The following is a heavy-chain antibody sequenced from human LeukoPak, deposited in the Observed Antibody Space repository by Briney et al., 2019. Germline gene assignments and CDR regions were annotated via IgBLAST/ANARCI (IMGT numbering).Heavy chain of an antibody. Sequence: PSETLSLTCTVSGGSISSSSYYWGWIRQPPGKGLEWIGSIYYSGSTYYNPSLKSRVTISVDTSKNQFSLKLSSVTAADTAVYYCARVARFRELLYAYYYYYYMDVWGKGTTVTVSS. V-gene: IGHV4-39*01. CDR1: GGSISSSSYY. CDR3: ARVARFRELLYAYYYYYYMDV. D-gene: IGHD3-10*01. J-gene: IGHJ6*03. CDR2: IYYSGST.